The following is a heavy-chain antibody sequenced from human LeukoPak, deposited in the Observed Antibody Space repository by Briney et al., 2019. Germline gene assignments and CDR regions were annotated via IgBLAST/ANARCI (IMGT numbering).Heavy chain of an antibody. V-gene: IGHV4-38-2*02. Sequence: PSETLSLTCTVSGGSISSYYWGWIRQPPGKGLEWIGSIYHSGSTYYNPSLKSRVTISVDTSKNQFSLKLSSVTAADTAVYYCARQAQITMIVVVITYFDYWGQGTLVTVSS. D-gene: IGHD3-22*01. CDR1: GGSISSYY. J-gene: IGHJ4*02. CDR2: IYHSGST. CDR3: ARQAQITMIVVVITYFDY.